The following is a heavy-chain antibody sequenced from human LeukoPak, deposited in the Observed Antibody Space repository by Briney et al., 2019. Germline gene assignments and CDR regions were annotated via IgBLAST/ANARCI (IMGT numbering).Heavy chain of an antibody. V-gene: IGHV1-18*04. D-gene: IGHD3-16*01. CDR1: GYTFTKYG. J-gene: IGHJ4*02. CDR3: ARALGDEAY. Sequence: ASVKVSCKASGYTFTKYGISWVRQAPGQGLEWMGWINTMNGNTNYAQKFQGRVTVTIDTSTSTAYMELRGLRYDDTAVYYCARALGDEAYWGQGTLVTVSS. CDR2: INTMNGNT.